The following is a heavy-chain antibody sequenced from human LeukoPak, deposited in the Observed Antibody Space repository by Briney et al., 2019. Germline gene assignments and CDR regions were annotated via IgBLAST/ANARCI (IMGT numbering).Heavy chain of an antibody. J-gene: IGHJ1*01. D-gene: IGHD3-3*01. Sequence: KAGESLKISCKGSGYIFSSYWIGWVRQMPGRGLEWMGIIYPGDSDTRYSPSFQGQVTISADKSISTAYLQWSSLKASDTAMYYCARHQGHYDFWSPFQHWARAPWSPSPQ. CDR1: GYIFSSYW. V-gene: IGHV5-51*01. CDR3: ARHQGHYDFWSPFQH. CDR2: IYPGDSDT.